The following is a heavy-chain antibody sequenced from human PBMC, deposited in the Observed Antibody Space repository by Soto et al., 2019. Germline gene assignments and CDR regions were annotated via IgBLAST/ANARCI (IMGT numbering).Heavy chain of an antibody. CDR3: ARHFPHYYDSSDWFDP. CDR2: VIPIFGTA. D-gene: IGHD3-22*01. V-gene: IGHV1-69*01. J-gene: IGHJ5*02. Sequence: QVQLVQSEAEVKKPGSSVKVSCKASGGTFSSYAISWVRQAPGQGLEWMGGVIPIFGTANYAQKFQGRVTITADESTSTAYMELSSLRSEDTAVYYCARHFPHYYDSSDWFDPWGQGTLVTVSS. CDR1: GGTFSSYA.